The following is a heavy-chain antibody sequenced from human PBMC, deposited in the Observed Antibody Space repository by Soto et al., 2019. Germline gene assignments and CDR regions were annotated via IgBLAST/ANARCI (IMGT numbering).Heavy chain of an antibody. CDR1: GESISSSSYF. D-gene: IGHD2-21*02. CDR2: IYYSGRT. Sequence: SETLSLTCIASGESISSSSYFWGWIRQPPGQGLYWMRSIYYSGRTYYTRTFKLRFNLYIEASKSKCSLKLNSVTATDTAVYYCARQRTTVVTQAYFDHWGQRALLAASS. J-gene: IGHJ4*02. V-gene: IGHV4-39*01. CDR3: ARQRTTVVTQAYFDH.